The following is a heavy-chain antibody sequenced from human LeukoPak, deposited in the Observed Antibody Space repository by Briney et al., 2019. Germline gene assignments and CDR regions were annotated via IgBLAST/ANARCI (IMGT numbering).Heavy chain of an antibody. J-gene: IGHJ6*02. CDR3: ARDWDNWNDHYYYGMDV. CDR1: GYTFTRYG. D-gene: IGHD1-1*01. CDR2: ISAYNGNT. V-gene: IGHV1-18*01. Sequence: ASVKVSCKASGYTFTRYGISWVRQAPGQGLEWMGWISAYNGNTNYAQKLQGRVTMTTDTSTSTAYMALRSLRSDDTAVYYCARDWDNWNDHYYYGMDVWGQGTTVTVSS.